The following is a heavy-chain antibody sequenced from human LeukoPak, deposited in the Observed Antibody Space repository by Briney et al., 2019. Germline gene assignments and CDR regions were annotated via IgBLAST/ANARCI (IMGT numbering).Heavy chain of an antibody. D-gene: IGHD3-10*01. Sequence: GGSLRLSCAASGFTFSSYSMNWVRQAPGKGLEWVSYISSSSTIYYADSVKGRFTISRDNAKNSLYLQMNSLRAEDTAVHYCARDLSGPVTDDYWGQGTLVTVSS. V-gene: IGHV3-48*01. CDR2: ISSSSTI. CDR1: GFTFSSYS. CDR3: ARDLSGPVTDDY. J-gene: IGHJ4*02.